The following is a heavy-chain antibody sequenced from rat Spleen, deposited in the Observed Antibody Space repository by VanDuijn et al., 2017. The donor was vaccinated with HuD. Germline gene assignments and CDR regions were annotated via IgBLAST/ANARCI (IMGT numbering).Heavy chain of an antibody. CDR3: ARHYGGYSEYVMDA. V-gene: IGHV5S23*01. CDR1: GFTFSNYD. J-gene: IGHJ4*01. D-gene: IGHD1-11*01. CDR2: ISAGGGNT. Sequence: EVQLVDSGGGLVQPGRSLKLSCAASGFTFSNYDMAWVRQAPTEGLEWVASISAGGGNTYYRDSVKGRFTISRENAKSTLDLQMDSLRSEDTATYYCARHYGGYSEYVMDAWGQGASVTVSS.